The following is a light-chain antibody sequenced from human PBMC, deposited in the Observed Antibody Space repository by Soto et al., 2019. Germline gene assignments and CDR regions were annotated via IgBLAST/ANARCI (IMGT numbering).Light chain of an antibody. CDR1: QTISRW. J-gene: IGKJ5*01. Sequence: DIQLTHTPSTLSSSLGYEFTITCRASQTISRWLAWYQQKPGRAPKLLIYDASTLESGVPSRFSGSGSETEFTLTISRLQPDDFATYFCHSRAFGQGTRLEIK. CDR2: DAS. CDR3: HSRA. V-gene: IGKV1-5*01.